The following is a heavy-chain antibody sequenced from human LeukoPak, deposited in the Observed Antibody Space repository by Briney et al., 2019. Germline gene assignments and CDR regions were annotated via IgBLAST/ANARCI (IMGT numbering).Heavy chain of an antibody. CDR3: ARRSSGWYYRGVDY. Sequence: SETLSLTCAVYGGSFSGYYWSWIRQPPGKGLEWIGEINHSGSTNYNPSLKSRVTISVDTSKNQFSLKLSSVTAADTAVYYCARRSSGWYYRGVDYWGQGTLVTVSS. CDR1: GGSFSGYY. D-gene: IGHD6-19*01. V-gene: IGHV4-34*01. CDR2: INHSGST. J-gene: IGHJ4*02.